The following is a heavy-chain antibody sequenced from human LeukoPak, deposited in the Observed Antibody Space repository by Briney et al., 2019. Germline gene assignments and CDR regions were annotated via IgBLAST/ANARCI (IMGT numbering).Heavy chain of an antibody. CDR1: GYTFTSYD. V-gene: IGHV1-8*01. CDR2: MNPNSGNT. CDR3: ARDPTGDPYFDY. J-gene: IGHJ4*02. D-gene: IGHD7-27*01. Sequence: ASVKVSCKASGYTFTSYDINWVRQATGQGLEWMGWMNPNSGNTGYAQKFQGRVTMTRNTSISTAYVELSSLRSEDTAVYYCARDPTGDPYFDYWGQGTLVTVSS.